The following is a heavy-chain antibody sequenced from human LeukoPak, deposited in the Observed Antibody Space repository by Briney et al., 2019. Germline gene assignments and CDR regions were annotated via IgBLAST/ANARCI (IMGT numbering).Heavy chain of an antibody. V-gene: IGHV4-39*07. Sequence: PSETLSLACTVSGGSISSSSYYWGWIRQPPGKGLEWIGSIYYSGSTYYNPSLKSRVTISVDTSKNQFSLKLSSVTAADTAVYYCVRDIVGDYYYGMDVWGQGTTVTVSS. CDR3: VRDIVGDYYYGMDV. J-gene: IGHJ6*02. CDR1: GGSISSSSYY. D-gene: IGHD2-15*01. CDR2: IYYSGST.